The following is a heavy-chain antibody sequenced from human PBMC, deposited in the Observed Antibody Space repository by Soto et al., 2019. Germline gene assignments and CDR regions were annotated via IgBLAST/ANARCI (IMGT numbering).Heavy chain of an antibody. J-gene: IGHJ5*02. Sequence: SETLSLTCAVSGYSISSSNWWGWIRQPPGKGLEWIGYIYYSGSTYYNPSLKSRVTMSVDTSKNQFSLKLSSVTAVDTAVYYCAREGMTTVTNNWFDPWGQGTLVTVSS. V-gene: IGHV4-28*03. CDR1: GYSISSSNW. CDR2: IYYSGST. CDR3: AREGMTTVTNNWFDP. D-gene: IGHD4-17*01.